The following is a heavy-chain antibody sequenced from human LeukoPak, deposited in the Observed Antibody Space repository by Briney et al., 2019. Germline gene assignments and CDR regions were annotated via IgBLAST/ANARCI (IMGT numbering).Heavy chain of an antibody. CDR1: GYTFTSYG. D-gene: IGHD6-19*01. CDR2: ISAYNGNT. CDR3: ARGTDPGIAVAGTGYYYYYGMDV. J-gene: IGHJ6*02. Sequence: GASVKVSCKASGYTFTSYGISWVRQAPGQGLEWMGWISAYNGNTNYAQKLQGRVTMTRNTSISTAYMELSSLRSEDTAVYYCARGTDPGIAVAGTGYYYYYGMDVWGQGTTVTVSS. V-gene: IGHV1-18*01.